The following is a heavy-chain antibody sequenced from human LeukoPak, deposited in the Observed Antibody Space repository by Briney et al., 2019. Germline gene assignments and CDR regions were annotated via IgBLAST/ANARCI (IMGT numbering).Heavy chain of an antibody. J-gene: IGHJ4*02. CDR3: ARISTLGAMIVVN. Sequence: SETLSLTCAVYGGSFSGYYWGWIRQPPGKGLEWIGNIFYSGTTYYNPSLKSRVTISVDTSKNQFSLKLSSVTAADTAVYYCARISTLGAMIVVNWGQGTLVTVSS. V-gene: IGHV4-34*12. CDR2: IFYSGTT. CDR1: GGSFSGYY. D-gene: IGHD3-22*01.